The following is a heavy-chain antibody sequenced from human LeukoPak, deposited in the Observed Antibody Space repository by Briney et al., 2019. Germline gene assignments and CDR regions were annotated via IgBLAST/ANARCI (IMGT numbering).Heavy chain of an antibody. CDR2: ISGSGGST. Sequence: PGGSLRLSCAASGFTFSSYGTSWVRQAPGKGLEWVSAISGSGGSTYYADSVKGRFTISRDNSNNTVYLQMNNLRPEDTAVFYCARGQGYESYYYMDVWGKGTTVSVSS. V-gene: IGHV3-23*01. J-gene: IGHJ6*03. D-gene: IGHD2-2*01. CDR3: ARGQGYESYYYMDV. CDR1: GFTFSSYG.